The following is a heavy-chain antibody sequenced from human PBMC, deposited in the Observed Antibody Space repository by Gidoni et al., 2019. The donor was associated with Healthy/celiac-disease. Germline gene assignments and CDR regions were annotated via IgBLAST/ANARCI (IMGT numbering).Heavy chain of an antibody. CDR3: AREGSGESDAFDI. CDR1: GFTFSSYS. D-gene: IGHD1-26*01. J-gene: IGHJ3*02. V-gene: IGHV3-21*01. CDR2: ISSSSSYI. Sequence: EVQLVESGGGLVKPGGSLRLSCAASGFTFSSYSMNWVRQAPGKGLEWVSSISSSSSYIYYADSVKGRFTISRDNAKNSLYLQMNSLRAEDTAVYYCAREGSGESDAFDIWGQGTMVTVSS.